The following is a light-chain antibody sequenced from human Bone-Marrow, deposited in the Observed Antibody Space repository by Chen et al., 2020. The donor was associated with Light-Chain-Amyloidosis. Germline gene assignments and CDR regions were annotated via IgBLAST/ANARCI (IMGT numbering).Light chain of an antibody. CDR2: DAS. CDR1: QSVFRY. CDR3: QQRSSWPWT. J-gene: IGKJ1*01. V-gene: IGKV3-11*01. Sequence: EIVLTQSPATLSLSPGETATLSCRASQSVFRYLAWYQQVPGQPPRLLIYDASTRATGTPARISGGGSGTDFTLTISSPDPEDFAVYYCQQRSSWPWTFGQGTKV.